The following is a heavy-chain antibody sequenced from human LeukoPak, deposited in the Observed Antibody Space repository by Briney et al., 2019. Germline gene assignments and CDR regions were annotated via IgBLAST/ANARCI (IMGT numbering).Heavy chain of an antibody. CDR1: GGSISSYY. D-gene: IGHD3-22*01. Sequence: SETLSLTCTVSGGSISSYYWSWIRQPPGKGLEWIGYIYYSGSTNYNPSLKSQVTISVDTSKNQFSPKLSSVTAADTAVYYCARHPDYYDSSGYYRFWYFDLWGRGTLVTVSS. J-gene: IGHJ2*01. CDR3: ARHPDYYDSSGYYRFWYFDL. V-gene: IGHV4-59*08. CDR2: IYYSGST.